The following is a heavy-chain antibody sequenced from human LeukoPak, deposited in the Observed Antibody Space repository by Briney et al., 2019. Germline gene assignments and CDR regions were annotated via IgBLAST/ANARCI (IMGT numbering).Heavy chain of an antibody. J-gene: IGHJ5*02. CDR2: INPDSGVT. Sequence: ASVKVSCKTSGYTFTDYYLHWVRQAPGQGLEWMGWINPDSGVTSSAQKFRGRFSRTRDTSISTIYMEVAWLTSEDTAIYYCARADRLDGAPYLIGPWGQGTLVTVSS. CDR3: ARADRLDGAPYLIGP. V-gene: IGHV1-2*02. CDR1: GYTFTDYY. D-gene: IGHD2-21*01.